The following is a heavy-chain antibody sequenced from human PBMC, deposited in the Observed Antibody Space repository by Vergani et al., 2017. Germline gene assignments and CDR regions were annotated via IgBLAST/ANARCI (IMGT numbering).Heavy chain of an antibody. CDR3: ARDPTYRGLRYFDL. CDR2: IFYSGST. V-gene: IGHV4-38-2*02. CDR1: GYSISSGYY. J-gene: IGHJ2*01. D-gene: IGHD2-15*01. Sequence: QVQLQESGPGLVKPSETLSLTCAVSGYSISSGYYWGWIRQPPGKGLECIGSIFYSGSTYYNPSLKSRVTMSVDTSKNQFSLKLSSLTAADTAVYYCARDPTYRGLRYFDLWGRGTLVTVPS.